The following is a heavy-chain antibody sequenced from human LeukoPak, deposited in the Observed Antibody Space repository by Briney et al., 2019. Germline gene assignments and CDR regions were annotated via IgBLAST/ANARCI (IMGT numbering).Heavy chain of an antibody. CDR3: AREGGAGGPGDMVRADYGMDV. D-gene: IGHD3-10*01. V-gene: IGHV1-69*06. CDR2: IIPIFGTA. CDR1: GGTFSSYA. J-gene: IGHJ6*02. Sequence: ASVKVSCKASGGTFSSYAISWVRQAPGQGLEWMEGIIPIFGTANYAQKFQSRVTITADKSTSTAYMELSSLRSEDTAVYYCAREGGAGGPGDMVRADYGMDVWGQGTTVTVSS.